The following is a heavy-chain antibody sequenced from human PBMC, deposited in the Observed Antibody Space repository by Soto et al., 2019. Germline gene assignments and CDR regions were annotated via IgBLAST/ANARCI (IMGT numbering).Heavy chain of an antibody. D-gene: IGHD3-10*01. CDR1: GGSISSGGSS. Sequence: QLQLQESGSGLVKPSQPLSLTCAASGGSISSGGSSWSWIRQPPGKGLEWIGYIYLSGSTYHNPYRKSRVTISVDRSKNQFALKLSSVTAADTSVYYCGRAHGSWWGAFDIWGQGTMVTVSS. V-gene: IGHV4-30-2*01. CDR2: IYLSGST. CDR3: GRAHGSWWGAFDI. J-gene: IGHJ3*02.